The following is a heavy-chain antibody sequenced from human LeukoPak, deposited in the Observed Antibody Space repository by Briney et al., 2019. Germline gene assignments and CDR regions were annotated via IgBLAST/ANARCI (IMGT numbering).Heavy chain of an antibody. J-gene: IGHJ4*02. Sequence: ASVKVSCKASGGTFSSYAISWVRQAPGQGLEWMGGIIPIFGTANYAQKFQGRVTITADKSTSTAYMELSSLRSEDTAVYYCARNAVEMATTSGLYYFDYWGQGTLVTVSS. CDR2: IIPIFGTA. CDR3: ARNAVEMATTSGLYYFDY. V-gene: IGHV1-69*06. D-gene: IGHD5-24*01. CDR1: GGTFSSYA.